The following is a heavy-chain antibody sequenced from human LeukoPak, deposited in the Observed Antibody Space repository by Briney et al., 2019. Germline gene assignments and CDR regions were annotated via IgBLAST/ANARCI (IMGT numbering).Heavy chain of an antibody. CDR3: AKSTSMILGAAFDI. D-gene: IGHD2/OR15-2a*01. V-gene: IGHV3-30*02. CDR2: IRYDGSNK. CDR1: QFTFSNYG. Sequence: AGGSLRLSCAASQFTFSNYGMHWVRQAPGKGLEWVAFIRYDGSNKFYADSVKGRFTISRDNSKSTLYLQMNSLRAEDTAVYYCAKSTSMILGAAFDIWGQGTVVTVS. J-gene: IGHJ3*02.